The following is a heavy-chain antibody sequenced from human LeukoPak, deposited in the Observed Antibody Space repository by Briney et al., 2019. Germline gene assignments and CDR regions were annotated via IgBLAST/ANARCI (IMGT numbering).Heavy chain of an antibody. CDR3: ARDLEHQADYYYYYMDV. CDR1: GFTFSSYA. V-gene: IGHV3-48*04. D-gene: IGHD2-2*01. J-gene: IGHJ6*03. CDR2: ISSSGSTI. Sequence: GGSLRLSCAASGFTFSSYAMSWVRQAPGKGLEWVSYISSSGSTIYYADSVKGRFTISRDNAKNSLYLQMNSLRAEDTAVYYCARDLEHQADYYYYYMDVWGKGTTVTVSS.